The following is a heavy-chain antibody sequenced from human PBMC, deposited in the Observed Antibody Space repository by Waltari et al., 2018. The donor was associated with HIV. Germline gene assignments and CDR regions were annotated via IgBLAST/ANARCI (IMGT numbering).Heavy chain of an antibody. CDR3: AREKNIPEKYHGMDV. V-gene: IGHV1-3*01. J-gene: IGHJ6*02. Sequence: QVQLVQSGAEVKKPGASVKVSCKASGYTFTSYSMHWVRQAPGRRFEWMGWINAGNGNTKYSQKMQGRVTITRDTPASTAYMELTSLRSEDTAVYYCAREKNIPEKYHGMDVWGQGTTVTVSS. CDR1: GYTFTSYS. CDR2: INAGNGNT.